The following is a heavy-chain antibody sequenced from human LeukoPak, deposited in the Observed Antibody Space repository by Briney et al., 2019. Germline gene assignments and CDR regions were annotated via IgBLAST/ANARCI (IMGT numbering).Heavy chain of an antibody. CDR1: GFTFSSYS. CDR2: ISSSSSYI. Sequence: GGSLRLYCAASGFTFSSYSMNWVRQAPGKGLEWVSSISSSSSYIYYADSVKGRFTISRDNAKNSLYLQMNSLRAEDTAVYYCPRDERNSSGWYGFDYWGQGTLVTVSS. D-gene: IGHD6-19*01. V-gene: IGHV3-21*01. J-gene: IGHJ4*02. CDR3: PRDERNSSGWYGFDY.